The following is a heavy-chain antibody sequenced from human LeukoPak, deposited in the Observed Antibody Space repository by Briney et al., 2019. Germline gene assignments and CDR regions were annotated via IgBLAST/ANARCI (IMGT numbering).Heavy chain of an antibody. D-gene: IGHD5-12*01. V-gene: IGHV4-34*01. CDR2: INHSGST. Sequence: SETLSLTCAVYGGSFSGYYWSWIRQPPGKGPEWIGDINHSGSTNYNPSLESRVIISVDTSKNHSSLQLSPVTCAAAAVYYCARASSGYSGYGPGSYYYYMDVWGKGTTVTVSS. CDR1: GGSFSGYY. J-gene: IGHJ6*03. CDR3: ARASSGYSGYGPGSYYYYMDV.